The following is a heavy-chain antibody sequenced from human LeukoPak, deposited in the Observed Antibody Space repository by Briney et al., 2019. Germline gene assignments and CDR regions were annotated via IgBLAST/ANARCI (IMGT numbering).Heavy chain of an antibody. D-gene: IGHD3-10*01. CDR3: ARDLMVRGGFGFDP. Sequence: PGGSLRLSCAASGFTFSTYTMHWVRQAPGKGLEYVSAISSDGVNTYYAKSVKGRFTISRDNSKNTLYLQMNSLRAEDTAVYYCARDLMVRGGFGFDPWGQGTLVTVSS. CDR2: ISSDGVNT. V-gene: IGHV3-64*01. CDR1: GFTFSTYT. J-gene: IGHJ5*02.